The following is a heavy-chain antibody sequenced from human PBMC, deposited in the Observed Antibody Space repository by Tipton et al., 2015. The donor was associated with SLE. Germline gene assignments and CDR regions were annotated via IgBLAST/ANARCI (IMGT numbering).Heavy chain of an antibody. CDR1: GGSISRNNW. Sequence: TLSLTCAVFGGSISRNNWWSWVRQPPGKGLEWIGNIYHSGSTHYNPSLKSRVTISIDTSKNRFSLKLSSVTAADTAVYYCARRTIFGVAQNVFDIWGQGTMVTVSS. CDR3: ARRTIFGVAQNVFDI. D-gene: IGHD3-3*01. CDR2: IYHSGST. V-gene: IGHV4-4*02. J-gene: IGHJ3*02.